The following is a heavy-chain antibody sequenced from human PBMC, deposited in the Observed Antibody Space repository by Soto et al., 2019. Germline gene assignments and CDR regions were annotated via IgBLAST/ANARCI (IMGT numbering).Heavy chain of an antibody. D-gene: IGHD6-13*01. Sequence: GGSLRLSCAASGLSFSTYGMHWVRQAPGKGLEWVAVISSDGRNKFYADSVKGRFTVSRDNSKSTLLLQMDSLRAEDTAVYYCAKVKRIAPTDFYHDMDVWGQGTTVTVSS. CDR3: AKVKRIAPTDFYHDMDV. CDR2: ISSDGRNK. V-gene: IGHV3-30*18. J-gene: IGHJ6*02. CDR1: GLSFSTYG.